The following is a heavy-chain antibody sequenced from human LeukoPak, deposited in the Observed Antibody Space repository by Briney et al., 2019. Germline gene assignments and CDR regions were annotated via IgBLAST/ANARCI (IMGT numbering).Heavy chain of an antibody. V-gene: IGHV1-18*01. CDR3: ARVPGGITMIVVEDY. CDR2: ISAYNGNT. CDR1: GYTFTSYG. D-gene: IGHD3-22*01. Sequence: AASVEVSCKASGYTFTSYGISWVRQAPGQGLEWMGWISAYNGNTNYAQKLQGRVTMTTDTSTSTAYMELRSLRSDDTAVYYCARVPGGITMIVVEDYWGQGTLVTVSS. J-gene: IGHJ4*02.